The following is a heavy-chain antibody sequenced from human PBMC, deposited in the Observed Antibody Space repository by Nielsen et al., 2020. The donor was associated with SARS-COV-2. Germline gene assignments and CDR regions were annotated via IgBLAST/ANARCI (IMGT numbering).Heavy chain of an antibody. CDR3: TKNRYYHFFNNGERQTNNPLDV. CDR2: VSSDGTEG. Sequence: GESLKISCVASGFTLHHYVVHWVRQVPGRGLEWMASVSSDGTEGYYADSAKGRLTIFRDNSRDVVSLHMESLGFEDSATYFCTKNRYYHFFNNGERQTNNPLDVWGQGTTVTVTS. V-gene: IGHV3-30*18. D-gene: IGHD3-3*01. CDR1: GFTLHHYV. J-gene: IGHJ6*02.